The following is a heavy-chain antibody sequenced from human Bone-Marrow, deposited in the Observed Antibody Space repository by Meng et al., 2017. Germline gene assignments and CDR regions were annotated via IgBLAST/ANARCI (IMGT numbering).Heavy chain of an antibody. Sequence: GESLKISCAASGFTFSSYGMHWVRQAPGKGLEWVAVIWYDGSNKYYADSVKGRFTISRDNSKNTLYLQMNSLRAEDTAVYYCARDDRFGELGDYWGQGTLVTVSS. J-gene: IGHJ4*02. CDR1: GFTFSSYG. D-gene: IGHD3-10*01. CDR3: ARDDRFGELGDY. V-gene: IGHV3-33*01. CDR2: IWYDGSNK.